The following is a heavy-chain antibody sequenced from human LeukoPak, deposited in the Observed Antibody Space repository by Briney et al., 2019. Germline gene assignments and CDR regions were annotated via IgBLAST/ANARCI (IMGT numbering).Heavy chain of an antibody. CDR1: GYTLTELS. D-gene: IGHD3-22*01. CDR2: FDPEDGET. Sequence: GASVKVSCKVSGYTLTELSMHWVRQAPGKGLEWMGGFDPEDGETIYAQKFQGRVTMTEDTSTDTAYMELSSLRSEDTAVYYCATTQGYGDSSYVNFDYWGQGTLVTVSS. V-gene: IGHV1-24*01. J-gene: IGHJ4*02. CDR3: ATTQGYGDSSYVNFDY.